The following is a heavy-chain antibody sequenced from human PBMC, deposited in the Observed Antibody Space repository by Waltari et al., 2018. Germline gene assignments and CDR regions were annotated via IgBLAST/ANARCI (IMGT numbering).Heavy chain of an antibody. CDR1: GGTSSSYA. CDR2: IIPIFGTA. Sequence: QVQLVQSGAEVKTPGSSVKVACKASGGTSSSYAISWVRTAPGTGLEWMGGIIPIFGTANYEQKFQGRVTITTDESTSTAYMELSSLRSEDTAVYYCAITVAARTAGYYYYYYMDVWGKGTTVTVSS. CDR3: AITVAARTAGYYYYYYMDV. V-gene: IGHV1-69*05. J-gene: IGHJ6*03. D-gene: IGHD6-19*01.